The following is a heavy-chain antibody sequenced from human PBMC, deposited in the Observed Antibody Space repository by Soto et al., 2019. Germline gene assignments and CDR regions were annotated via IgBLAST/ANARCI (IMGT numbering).Heavy chain of an antibody. Sequence: QVQLVQSGAEVREPGASVKVSCKASGYSFTSLDINCVRQTTGQGLEWMGWMQPSSGRTGYAQNFQDRVTMTRDTYINTAYMELSSLTTDHTAFYYCARVVTAGVDYWGQGTLVTVAS. V-gene: IGHV1-8*01. D-gene: IGHD1-26*01. CDR3: ARVVTAGVDY. CDR2: MQPSSGRT. CDR1: GYSFTSLD. J-gene: IGHJ4*02.